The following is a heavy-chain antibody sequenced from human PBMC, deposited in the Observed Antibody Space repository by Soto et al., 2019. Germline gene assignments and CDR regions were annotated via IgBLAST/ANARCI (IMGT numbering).Heavy chain of an antibody. CDR2: VIPIIGEG. D-gene: IGHD1-1*01. J-gene: IGHJ3*02. CDR1: GGTFSSQT. V-gene: IGHV1-69*02. Sequence: QVQLVQSGAEVKEPGSSVKVSCKVSGGTFSSQTINWVRQVPGQGLEWMGSVIPIIGEGKYAQSFLGRVTITADRSTRTAYMERSSLSSEDTAVYYCARPAVNDLDADSSAFDIWGQGTMVTVSS. CDR3: ARPAVNDLDADSSAFDI.